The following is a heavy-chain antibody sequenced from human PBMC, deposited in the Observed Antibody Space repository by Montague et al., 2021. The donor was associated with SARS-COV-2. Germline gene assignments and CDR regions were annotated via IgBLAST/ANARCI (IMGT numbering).Heavy chain of an antibody. CDR3: ARHYSATLAAVS. CDR2: ISDSGST. D-gene: IGHD2-15*01. Sequence: SETLSLTCTVSGGSISSFYWSWFRQPPGKGLEWIGYISDSGSTNYNPSLKSRVTMSVDTSKNQFSLKVNSVTAADTAVYYCARHYSATLAAVSWGQGTLVTVSS. J-gene: IGHJ4*02. V-gene: IGHV4-59*08. CDR1: GGSISSFY.